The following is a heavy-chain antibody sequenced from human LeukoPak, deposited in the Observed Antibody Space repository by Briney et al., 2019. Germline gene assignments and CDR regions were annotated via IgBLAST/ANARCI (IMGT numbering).Heavy chain of an antibody. CDR2: ISGSGGST. D-gene: IGHD1-26*01. Sequence: PGGSLRLSCAASGFTFSSYAMSWVRQAPGKGLEWDSAISGSGGSTYYADSVKGRFTISRDNSKNTLYLQMNSLRAEDTAVYYCAKAPVVLGSYYSDYWGQGTLVTVSS. V-gene: IGHV3-23*01. CDR3: AKAPVVLGSYYSDY. J-gene: IGHJ4*02. CDR1: GFTFSSYA.